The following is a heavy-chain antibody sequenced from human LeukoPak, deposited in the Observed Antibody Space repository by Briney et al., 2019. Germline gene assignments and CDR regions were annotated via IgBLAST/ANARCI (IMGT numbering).Heavy chain of an antibody. CDR2: INHSGST. V-gene: IGHV4-34*01. CDR3: ARGFELASDY. D-gene: IGHD6-6*01. CDR1: GGSISSYY. J-gene: IGHJ4*02. Sequence: SETLSLTCTVSGGSISSYYWCWIRQPPGKGLEWIGEINHSGSTNYNPSLKSRVTISVDTSKNQFSLKLSSVTAADTAVYYCARGFELASDYWGQGTLVTVSS.